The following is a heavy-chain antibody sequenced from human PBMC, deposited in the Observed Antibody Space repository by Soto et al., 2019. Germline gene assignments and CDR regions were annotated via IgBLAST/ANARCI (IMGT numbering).Heavy chain of an antibody. V-gene: IGHV3-11*05. CDR3: ATHTYGSTRVDY. CDR2: ISSSSSYT. D-gene: IGHD3-10*01. CDR1: GFTFSDYY. Sequence: QVQLVESGGGLVKPGGSLRLSCAASGFTFSDYYMSWIRQAPGKGLQWVSYISSSSSYTNYADSVKGRFTISRDNAKNSLYLQMNSLGAEDTAVYYCATHTYGSTRVDYWGQGTLVTVSS. J-gene: IGHJ4*02.